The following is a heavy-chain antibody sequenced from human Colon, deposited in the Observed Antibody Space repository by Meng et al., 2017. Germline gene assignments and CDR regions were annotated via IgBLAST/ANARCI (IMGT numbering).Heavy chain of an antibody. CDR1: GASVRSPDHQ. CDR2: ARIDYANT. D-gene: IGHD3-16*01. J-gene: IGHJ4*02. CDR3: ARDYWGSLDF. V-gene: IGHV4-61*08. Sequence: QLQLQEAAPGRVRPSETLSLICAVSGASVRSPDHQWGWVRQPPGKGLEWIGYARIDYANTNYNPSLKSRVNVSLDTSKNQFSLNVRSVTAADTAVYYCARDYWGSLDFWGQGILVTVSS.